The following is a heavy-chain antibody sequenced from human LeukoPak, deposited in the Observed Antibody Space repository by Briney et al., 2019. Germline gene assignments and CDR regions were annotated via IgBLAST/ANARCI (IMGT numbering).Heavy chain of an antibody. CDR2: ISGSGGST. Sequence: SGGSLRLSCAASGFTFSSYAMSWVRQAPGKGLEWVSAISGSGGSTYYADSVKGRFTISRDNSKNTLYLQMNSLRAEDTAVYHCAKVRHGSKGYRLNYYFDYWGQGTLVTVSS. D-gene: IGHD5-12*01. CDR1: GFTFSSYA. CDR3: AKVRHGSKGYRLNYYFDY. V-gene: IGHV3-23*01. J-gene: IGHJ4*02.